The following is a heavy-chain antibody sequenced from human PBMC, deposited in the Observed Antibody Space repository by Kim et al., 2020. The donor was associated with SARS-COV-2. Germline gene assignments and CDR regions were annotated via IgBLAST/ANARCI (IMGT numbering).Heavy chain of an antibody. V-gene: IGHV3-30-3*01. CDR2: ISCDGSNK. CDR1: GFTFSSYA. Sequence: GGSLRLSCAASGFTFSSYAMHWVRQAPGKGLEWVAVISCDGSNKYYADSVKGRFTISRDNSKNTLYLQMNSLRAEDTAVYYCAREYCSGGSFIGEYYYYYGMDVWGQGTTVTVSS. J-gene: IGHJ6*02. CDR3: AREYCSGGSFIGEYYYYYGMDV. D-gene: IGHD2-15*01.